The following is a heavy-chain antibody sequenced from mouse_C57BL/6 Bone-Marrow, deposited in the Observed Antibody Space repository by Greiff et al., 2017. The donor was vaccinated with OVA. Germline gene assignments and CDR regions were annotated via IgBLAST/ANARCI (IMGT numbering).Heavy chain of an antibody. J-gene: IGHJ4*01. D-gene: IGHD2-4*01. CDR3: VRPYDYDHYYAMDY. CDR1: GFSFNTYA. Sequence: EVQLQESGGGLVQPKGSLKLSCAASGFSFNTYAMNWVRQAPGKGLEWVARIRSKSNNYATYYAASVKDRFTISRDDSESMLYLQMNNLKTEDTAMYYCVRPYDYDHYYAMDYWGQGTSVTVSS. CDR2: IRSKSNNYAT. V-gene: IGHV10-1*01.